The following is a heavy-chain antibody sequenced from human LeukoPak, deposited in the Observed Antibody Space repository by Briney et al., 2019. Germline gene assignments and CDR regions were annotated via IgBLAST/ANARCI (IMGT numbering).Heavy chain of an antibody. V-gene: IGHV3-33*01. CDR2: IWYDGSNK. Sequence: PGRSLRLSCAVSGFTFSSYGMHWVRQAPGKGLEWVAVIWYDGSNKYYADSVKGRFTISRDNSKNTLYLQTNSLRAEDTAVYYCTRIPSSTSSWYYFDYWGQGTLVTVSS. CDR3: TRIPSSTSSWYYFDY. CDR1: GFTFSSYG. J-gene: IGHJ4*02. D-gene: IGHD6-13*01.